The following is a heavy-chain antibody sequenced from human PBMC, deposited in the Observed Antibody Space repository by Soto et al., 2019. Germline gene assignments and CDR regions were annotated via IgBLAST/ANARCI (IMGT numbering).Heavy chain of an antibody. J-gene: IGHJ3*02. D-gene: IGHD3-9*01. CDR2: IYYSGST. Sequence: QVQLQESGPGLVKPSETLSLTCTVSGGSVSSGSYYWSWIRQPPGKGLEWIGYIYYSGSTNYNPSLKSRVTISVDTSKNQFSLKLSSVTAADTAVYYCARDRYYDILTGYYRAFDIWGQGTMVTVSS. V-gene: IGHV4-61*01. CDR3: ARDRYYDILTGYYRAFDI. CDR1: GGSVSSGSYY.